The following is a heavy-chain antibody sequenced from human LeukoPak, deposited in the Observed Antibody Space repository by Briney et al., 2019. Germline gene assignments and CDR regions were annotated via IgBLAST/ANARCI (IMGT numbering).Heavy chain of an antibody. Sequence: GGSLRLSCAASGFTFSSYATSWVRQAPGKGLEWVSAISGSGGSTYYADSVKGRFTISRDNSKNTLYLQMNSLRAEDTAVYYCAKDKVVVVVAATTPFDPWGQGTLVTVSS. D-gene: IGHD2-15*01. CDR1: GFTFSSYA. V-gene: IGHV3-23*01. CDR3: AKDKVVVVVAATTPFDP. J-gene: IGHJ5*02. CDR2: ISGSGGST.